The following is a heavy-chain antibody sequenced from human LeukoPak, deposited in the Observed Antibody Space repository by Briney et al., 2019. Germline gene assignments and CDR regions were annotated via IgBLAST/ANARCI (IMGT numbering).Heavy chain of an antibody. CDR2: ISSSATYI. Sequence: GGSLRLSCAGSGFTFSSYTMNWVRQAPGKGLEWVSSISSSATYIYYADSVRGRFTISRDNAKNSLFLHMNSLRAEDTAVYYCANWDDYGDYVSFEYWGQGTLVTVSS. J-gene: IGHJ4*02. CDR1: GFTFSSYT. CDR3: ANWDDYGDYVSFEY. D-gene: IGHD4-17*01. V-gene: IGHV3-21*01.